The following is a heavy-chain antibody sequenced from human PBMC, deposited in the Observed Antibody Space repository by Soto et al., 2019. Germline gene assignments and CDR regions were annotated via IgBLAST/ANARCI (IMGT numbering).Heavy chain of an antibody. CDR2: ISSSSSYI. V-gene: IGHV3-21*01. CDR3: AKDGSSGPGCYFDY. Sequence: GGSLRLSCAASGFTFSSYSMNWVRQAPGKGLEWVSSISSSSSYIYYADSVKGRFTISRDNAKNSLYLQMNSLRDEDTAVYYCAKDGSSGPGCYFDYWGQGSLVPVSS. D-gene: IGHD6-19*01. CDR1: GFTFSSYS. J-gene: IGHJ4*02.